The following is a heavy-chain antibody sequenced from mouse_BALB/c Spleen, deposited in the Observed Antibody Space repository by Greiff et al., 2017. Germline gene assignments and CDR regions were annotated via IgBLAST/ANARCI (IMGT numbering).Heavy chain of an antibody. CDR2: ISSGGSYT. CDR3: ARDRPTAAD. Sequence: EVKLMESGGGLVKPGGSLKLSCAASGFTFSSYAMSWVRQSPEKRLEWVAEISSGGSYTYYPDTVTGRFTISRDNAKNTLYLEMSSLRSEDTAMYYCARDRPTAADWGQGTLVTVSA. J-gene: IGHJ3*01. V-gene: IGHV5-9-4*01. D-gene: IGHD1-2*01. CDR1: GFTFSSYA.